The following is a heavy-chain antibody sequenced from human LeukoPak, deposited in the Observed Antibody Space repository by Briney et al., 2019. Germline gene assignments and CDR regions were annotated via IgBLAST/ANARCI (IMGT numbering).Heavy chain of an antibody. J-gene: IGHJ4*02. V-gene: IGHV4-39*01. CDR1: GGSISSSSYY. D-gene: IGHD4-17*01. Sequence: SETLSLTCTVSGGSISSSSYYWGWIRQPPGKGLEWIGNIYYSGSTYYNPSLKSRVTISVDTSKNQFSLKLSSVTAADTAVYYCARAGTNLGDYDYWGQGTLVTVSS. CDR3: ARAGTNLGDYDY. CDR2: IYYSGST.